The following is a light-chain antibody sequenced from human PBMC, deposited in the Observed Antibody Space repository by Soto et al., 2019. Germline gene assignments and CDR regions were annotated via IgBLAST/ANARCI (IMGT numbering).Light chain of an antibody. Sequence: EIVMTQSPATLSVSPGERATLSCRASQSVSSNLAWYQQKPGQAPRLLIYGASTRATGIPARFSGSGSGTEFTLTISSLQSEDFAVYYCQQYKNWSKTFGQGTKV. J-gene: IGKJ1*01. V-gene: IGKV3-15*01. CDR1: QSVSSN. CDR2: GAS. CDR3: QQYKNWSKT.